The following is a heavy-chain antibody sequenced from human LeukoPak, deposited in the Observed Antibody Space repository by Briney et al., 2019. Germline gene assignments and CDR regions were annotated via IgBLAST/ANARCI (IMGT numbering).Heavy chain of an antibody. D-gene: IGHD3-9*01. CDR3: AKSQVGRYFDWFSSYYYGMDV. CDR1: GFTFRNYA. V-gene: IGHV3-23*01. J-gene: IGHJ6*02. Sequence: GGSLRLSCAASGFTFRNYAMSWVRQAPGKGLEWVSAISGSGGSTYYADSVKGRFTISRDNSKNTLYLQMNSLRAEDTAVYYCAKSQVGRYFDWFSSYYYGMDVWGQGTTVTVSS. CDR2: ISGSGGST.